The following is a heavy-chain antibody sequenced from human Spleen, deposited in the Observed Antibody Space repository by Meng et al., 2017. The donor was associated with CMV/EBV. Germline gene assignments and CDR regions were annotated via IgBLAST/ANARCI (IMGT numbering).Heavy chain of an antibody. J-gene: IGHJ3*02. V-gene: IGHV3-21*01. CDR1: GFTFRSYS. D-gene: IGHD3-22*01. CDR2: IRSSSSYI. CDR3: ARIGVTYYSDSSGYFDAFDM. Sequence: GGSLRLSCAASGFTFRSYSMNWVRQAPGKGLEWVSSIRSSSSYIYYADSVKGRFTISRDNAKNSLYLQMNSLRAEDTAVYYCARIGVTYYSDSSGYFDAFDMWGQGTMVTVSS.